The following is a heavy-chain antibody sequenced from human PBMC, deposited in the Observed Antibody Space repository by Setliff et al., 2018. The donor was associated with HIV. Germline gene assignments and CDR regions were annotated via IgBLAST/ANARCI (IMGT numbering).Heavy chain of an antibody. V-gene: IGHV1-18*01. Sequence: GASVKVSCKTSGYMFIAYGMSWVRRAPGQGLEWMGWIGPYNGRTEYAQEFQGRLTITADEPTSTAYMELSSLRSEDTAVYYCARPTYYSDSSGHPHYHFETWGQGTRVTVSS. CDR3: ARPTYYSDSSGHPHYHFET. J-gene: IGHJ5*02. D-gene: IGHD3-22*01. CDR2: IGPYNGRT. CDR1: GYMFIAYG.